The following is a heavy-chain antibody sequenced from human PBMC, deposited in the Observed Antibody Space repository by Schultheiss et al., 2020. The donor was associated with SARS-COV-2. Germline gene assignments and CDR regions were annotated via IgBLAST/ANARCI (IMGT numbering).Heavy chain of an antibody. V-gene: IGHV3-9*01. Sequence: GGSLRLSCAASGFNFDEYAMHWVRQAPGKGLEWVSGITWNSGGIEYMDSVKGRFTISRDNAKKSLSLQMNSLRAEDTAEYYCVTGGGRLCNYWGQGTLVTVSS. CDR1: GFNFDEYA. D-gene: IGHD2/OR15-2a*01. CDR3: VTGGGRLCNY. J-gene: IGHJ4*02. CDR2: ITWNSGGI.